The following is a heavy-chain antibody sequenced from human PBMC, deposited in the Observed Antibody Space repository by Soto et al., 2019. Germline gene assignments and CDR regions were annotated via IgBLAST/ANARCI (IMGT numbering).Heavy chain of an antibody. V-gene: IGHV3-74*01. CDR1: GFTFSNYW. D-gene: IGHD6-19*01. CDR3: ARLPGYSTGWTPFDF. CDR2: INSNGSTT. J-gene: IGHJ4*02. Sequence: EVQLVESGGGLVQPGGSLRLSCAASGFTFSNYWMHWVRQAPGKGLVWVSRINSNGSTTSHAYSVKGRFTISRDNAKNTLYLQMNSLRAEDTAVYYCARLPGYSTGWTPFDFWGQGTQVTVSS.